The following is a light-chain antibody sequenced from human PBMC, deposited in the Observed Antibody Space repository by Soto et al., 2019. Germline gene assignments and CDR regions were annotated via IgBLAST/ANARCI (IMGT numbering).Light chain of an antibody. V-gene: IGLV2-14*01. CDR2: EVS. Sequence: QSVLTQPASVSGSPGQSITISCTGSSSDVGAYRYVSWFQQHPGRAPKLIIYEVSNRPSGVSDRFSGSKSGNTASLTISGLKAEDEADYHGSSYTTTTAWVFGGGTKLTVL. CDR3: SSYTTTTAWV. CDR1: SSDVGAYRY. J-gene: IGLJ3*02.